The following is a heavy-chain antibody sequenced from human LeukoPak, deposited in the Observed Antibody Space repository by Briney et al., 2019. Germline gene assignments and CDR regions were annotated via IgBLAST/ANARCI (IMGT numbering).Heavy chain of an antibody. J-gene: IGHJ4*02. Sequence: PGGSLRLSCAASGFTVSSNYMSWVRQAPGKGLEWVSVIYSGGSTYYAGSVKGRFTISRDNSKNTLYLQMNSLRAEDTAVYYCATNTMIGTYPFDYWGQGTLVTVSS. V-gene: IGHV3-66*01. D-gene: IGHD3-22*01. CDR3: ATNTMIGTYPFDY. CDR1: GFTVSSNY. CDR2: IYSGGST.